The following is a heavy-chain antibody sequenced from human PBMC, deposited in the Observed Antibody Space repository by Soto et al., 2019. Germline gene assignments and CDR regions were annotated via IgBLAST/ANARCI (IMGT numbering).Heavy chain of an antibody. CDR2: IFGSGRTT. J-gene: IGHJ3*01. CDR3: AKSQSGSFFAAFDL. Sequence: GGSLRLSCAASGFDFSSDVMNWVRQAPGKGLKWVASIFGSGRTTYYADSVKGRFNISRDNSKNTLYLQLNSLRVEDTALYYCAKSQSGSFFAAFDLWGQGTMVTVSS. CDR1: GFDFSSDV. V-gene: IGHV3-23*01. D-gene: IGHD1-26*01.